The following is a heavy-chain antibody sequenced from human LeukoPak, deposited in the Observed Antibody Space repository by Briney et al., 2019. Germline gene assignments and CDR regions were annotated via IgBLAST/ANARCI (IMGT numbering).Heavy chain of an antibody. CDR2: ISAYNGNT. CDR3: ARDQVDTAMAAFDY. CDR1: GYTFTSYG. J-gene: IGHJ4*02. V-gene: IGHV1-18*01. D-gene: IGHD5-18*01. Sequence: ASPKVSCKASGYTFTSYGISWVRQAPGQGLEWMAWISAYNGNTNYAQQLQGRVTITTDTSTNTAYIELRSLRADDTAVYYCARDQVDTAMAAFDYWGQGTLVTVSS.